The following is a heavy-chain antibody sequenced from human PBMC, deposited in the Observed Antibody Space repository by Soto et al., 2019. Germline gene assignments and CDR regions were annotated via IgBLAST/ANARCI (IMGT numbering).Heavy chain of an antibody. CDR2: FDPEDGET. CDR3: ARVSSITMVRGVTPDY. D-gene: IGHD3-10*01. Sequence: GASVKVSCKVSGYTLTELSMHWVRQAPGKGLEWMGGFDPEDGETIYAQKLQGRVTMTTDTSTSTAYMELRSLRSDDTAVYYCARVSSITMVRGVTPDYWGQGTLVTVSS. J-gene: IGHJ4*02. V-gene: IGHV1-24*01. CDR1: GYTLTELS.